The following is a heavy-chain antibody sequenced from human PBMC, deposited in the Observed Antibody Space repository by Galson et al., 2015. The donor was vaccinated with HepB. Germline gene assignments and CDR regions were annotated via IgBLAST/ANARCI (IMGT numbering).Heavy chain of an antibody. CDR2: IYPADSIP. V-gene: IGHV5-51*01. D-gene: IGHD2-15*01. J-gene: IGHJ4*02. Sequence: QSGAEVKKPGESLKISCKGSGYSFTTHWIGWGRQMPGKGLEWMGLIYPADSIPRYSPSFQGQVTISVDRSISTAYLQWSSLKASDTAMYFCARPSDDASGAPDYWGQGTLVTVSS. CDR3: ARPSDDASGAPDY. CDR1: GYSFTTHW.